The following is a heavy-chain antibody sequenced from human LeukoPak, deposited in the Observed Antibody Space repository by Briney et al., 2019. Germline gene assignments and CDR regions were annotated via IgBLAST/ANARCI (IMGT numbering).Heavy chain of an antibody. D-gene: IGHD3-10*01. J-gene: IGHJ5*02. V-gene: IGHV5-51*01. CDR2: IYPGDSDT. Sequence: GESLKISCKGSGYSFTSYWIGWVRQLPGKGLEWMGIIYPGDSDTRYSPSFQGQVTISADKSISTAYLQWSSLKASDTAMYYCARLPPLFRFGESWFDPWGQGTLVTVSS. CDR1: GYSFTSYW. CDR3: ARLPPLFRFGESWFDP.